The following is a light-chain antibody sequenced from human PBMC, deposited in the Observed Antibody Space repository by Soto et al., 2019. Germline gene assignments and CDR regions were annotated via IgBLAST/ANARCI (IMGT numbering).Light chain of an antibody. Sequence: EIVLTQSPAVLSLSPGERATLSCRASQYVGSYLAWYQQKPGQAPRLLIYDASNTATGVPGRFSGSGSGTDFTLTISSLEPEDLAVYYCQQRSDWPTTFGQGTKVEIK. CDR1: QYVGSY. CDR3: QQRSDWPTT. CDR2: DAS. J-gene: IGKJ1*01. V-gene: IGKV3-11*01.